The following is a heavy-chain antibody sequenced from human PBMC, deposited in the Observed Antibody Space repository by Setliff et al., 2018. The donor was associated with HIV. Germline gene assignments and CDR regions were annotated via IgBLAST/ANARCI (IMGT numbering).Heavy chain of an antibody. CDR3: ARFGIGGSSGP. Sequence: SETLSLTCAVYGESLIGYHWNWIRQAPGKGLEWIGEINHSGTTNYNPSLKSRVIMSIDTSKNQFSLKLSSVTAADTAVYYCARFGIGGSSGPWGQGTLVTVSS. CDR2: INHSGTT. J-gene: IGHJ5*02. V-gene: IGHV4-34*10. CDR1: GESLIGYH. D-gene: IGHD6-19*01.